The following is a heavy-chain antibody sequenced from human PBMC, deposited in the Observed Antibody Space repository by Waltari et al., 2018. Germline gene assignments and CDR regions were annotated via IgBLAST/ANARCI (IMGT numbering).Heavy chain of an antibody. CDR3: ARVGAARAGGFDY. Sequence: EVQLVESGGGLVQPGGSLRLSCAASGFTFSSYSMNWVRQAPGKGLEWVSYISSSSSTIYYADFVKGRFTISRDNAKNSLYLQMNSLRAEDTAVYYCARVGAARAGGFDYWGQGTLVTVSS. D-gene: IGHD6-6*01. CDR2: ISSSSSTI. V-gene: IGHV3-48*04. CDR1: GFTFSSYS. J-gene: IGHJ4*02.